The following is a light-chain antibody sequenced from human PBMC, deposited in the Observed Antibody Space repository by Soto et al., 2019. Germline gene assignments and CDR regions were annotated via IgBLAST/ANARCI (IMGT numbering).Light chain of an antibody. CDR1: SSDVGGYNY. CDR2: DVS. Sequence: QSALTQPASVSGSPGQSITISCTGTSSDVGGYNYVSWYQQHPGKAPKLMISDVSNRPSGVSNRFSGSKSGNTASLTTSGLQAEDGADYYCSSYTSSSALVVFGGGTKLTVL. V-gene: IGLV2-14*01. CDR3: SSYTSSSALVV. J-gene: IGLJ2*01.